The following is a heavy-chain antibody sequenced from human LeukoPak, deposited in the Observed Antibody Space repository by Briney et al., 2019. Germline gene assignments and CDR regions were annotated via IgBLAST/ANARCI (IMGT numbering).Heavy chain of an antibody. V-gene: IGHV4-61*02. Sequence: PSQTLSLTCTVSGGSISSGRYYWSWIRQPAGKGLEWIGRIESSGSTKYNPSLNSRVTISVDTSKNQFSLELSSVTAADTAVYYCARGPPYCSSTSCFFDYWGQGTLVTVSS. CDR3: ARGPPYCSSTSCFFDY. J-gene: IGHJ4*02. CDR2: IESSGST. D-gene: IGHD2-2*01. CDR1: GGSISSGRYY.